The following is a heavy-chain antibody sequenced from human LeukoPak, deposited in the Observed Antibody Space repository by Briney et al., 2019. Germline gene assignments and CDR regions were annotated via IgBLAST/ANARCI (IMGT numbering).Heavy chain of an antibody. CDR1: GFTFGSYA. Sequence: PGGSLRLSCAASGFTFGSYAMSWVRQAPGKGLEWVSAISGSGGSTYYADSVKGRFTIPRDNSKNPLYLQMNSLRAEDTAVHYCAKSHIVGATTAFDSWGQGTLVTVSS. J-gene: IGHJ4*02. D-gene: IGHD1-26*01. CDR3: AKSHIVGATTAFDS. V-gene: IGHV3-23*01. CDR2: ISGSGGST.